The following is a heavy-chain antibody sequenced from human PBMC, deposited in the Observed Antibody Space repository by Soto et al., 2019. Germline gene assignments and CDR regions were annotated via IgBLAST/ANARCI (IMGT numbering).Heavy chain of an antibody. V-gene: IGHV3-21*01. Sequence: AGGSLRLSCAASGFTFSSYSMNWVRQAPGKGLEWVSSISSSSSYIYYADSVKGRFTISRDNAKNSLYLQMNSLRAEDTAVYYCAGKVRIAAAGRGAFDIWGQGTMVTVSS. CDR1: GFTFSSYS. D-gene: IGHD6-13*01. J-gene: IGHJ3*02. CDR3: AGKVRIAAAGRGAFDI. CDR2: ISSSSSYI.